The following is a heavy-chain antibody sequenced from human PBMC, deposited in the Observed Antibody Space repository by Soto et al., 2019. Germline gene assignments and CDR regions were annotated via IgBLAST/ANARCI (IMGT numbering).Heavy chain of an antibody. CDR3: ARRPHPALARAVQYWFDP. V-gene: IGHV5-51*01. CDR2: IYPGDSDT. Sequence: GDSLKISCKGSGYSFTSYLIGWVCQMPGKGLEWMGIIYPGDSDTRYSPSFQGQVTISADKSISTAYLQWSSLKASDTAMYYCARRPHPALARAVQYWFDPWGQGTLVTVSS. CDR1: GYSFTSYL. J-gene: IGHJ5*02. D-gene: IGHD4-4*01.